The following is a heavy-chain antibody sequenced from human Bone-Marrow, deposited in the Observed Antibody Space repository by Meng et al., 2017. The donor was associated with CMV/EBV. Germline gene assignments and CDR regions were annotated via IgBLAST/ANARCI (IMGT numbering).Heavy chain of an antibody. J-gene: IGHJ3*02. CDR3: SRGSPKTSTYVFDI. V-gene: IGHV3-30*03. D-gene: IGHD3-10*01. CDR2: ISYDSNVK. CDR1: EFIFNNYG. Sequence: GESLKISCAASEFIFNNYGIHWLRQAPGKGLEWVALISYDSNVKYYADSVKGRFTISRDNSKNTLYLQMNSLRPEDTAVYYCSRGSPKTSTYVFDIWGQGTMVTVSS.